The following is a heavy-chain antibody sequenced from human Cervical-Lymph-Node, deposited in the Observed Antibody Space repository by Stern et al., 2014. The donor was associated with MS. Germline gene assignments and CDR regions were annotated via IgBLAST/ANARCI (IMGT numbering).Heavy chain of an antibody. V-gene: IGHV1-46*01. CDR1: GYTFTSYY. D-gene: IGHD2-21*02. CDR2: INPTDGST. Sequence: QVQLVASGAEVKKPGASVKVSCKASGYTFTSYYMHWVRQAPGQGLEWMGIINPTDGSTSYAQKFQGRLTMTRDTSTSTVYMELSSLRSDDTAVYYCAREVTGHRLGMMDVWGQGTTVTVSS. J-gene: IGHJ6*02. CDR3: AREVTGHRLGMMDV.